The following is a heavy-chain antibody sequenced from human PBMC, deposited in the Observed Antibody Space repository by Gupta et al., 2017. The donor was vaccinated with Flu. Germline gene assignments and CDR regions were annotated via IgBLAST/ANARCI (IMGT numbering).Heavy chain of an antibody. D-gene: IGHD2-2*01. V-gene: IGHV4-39*01. Sequence: EWIGSIYYSGSTYYNPSLKSRVTISVDTSKDQFSLKLNSVTAADTAVYYCVRSLGYCGATTCHMSWFDSWGQGTLVIVSS. CDR2: IYYSGST. J-gene: IGHJ5*01. CDR3: VRSLGYCGATTCHMSWFDS.